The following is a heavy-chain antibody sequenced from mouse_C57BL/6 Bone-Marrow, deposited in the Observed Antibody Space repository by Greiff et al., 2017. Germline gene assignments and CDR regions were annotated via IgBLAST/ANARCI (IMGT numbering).Heavy chain of an antibody. D-gene: IGHD1-1*01. CDR2: IYPGSGST. CDR3: ARFYYYGSSRYYAMDY. V-gene: IGHV1-55*01. J-gene: IGHJ4*01. Sequence: QVQLQQPGAELVKPGASVKMSCKASGYTFTSYWITWVKQRPGQGLEWIGDIYPGSGSTNYNEKFKSKATLTVDTSSSTAYMQLSSLTSEDSAVYYCARFYYYGSSRYYAMDYWGQGTSGTVAS. CDR1: GYTFTSYW.